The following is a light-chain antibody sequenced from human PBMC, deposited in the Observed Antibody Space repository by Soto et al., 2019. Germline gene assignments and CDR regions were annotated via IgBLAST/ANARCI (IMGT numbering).Light chain of an antibody. V-gene: IGKV3-11*01. Sequence: EIVLTQSPATLSLSPGERATLSCRASQSVSSFLAWYQQKPGQAPRLLIYDASNRSTGIPARFSGGGSGKDFPLTISSLAPEDFAVYYCQHRSNWPLTFGRGTKVEIK. J-gene: IGKJ4*01. CDR2: DAS. CDR3: QHRSNWPLT. CDR1: QSVSSF.